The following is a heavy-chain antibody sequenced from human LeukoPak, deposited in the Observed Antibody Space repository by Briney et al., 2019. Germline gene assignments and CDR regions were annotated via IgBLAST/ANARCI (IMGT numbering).Heavy chain of an antibody. D-gene: IGHD3-22*01. CDR1: GGSISTYY. CDR3: ARLRLRYDSNGYSTSYEAVDI. CDR2: ISYSGST. J-gene: IGHJ3*02. Sequence: PSETLSLTCTVSGGSISTYYWSWIRQPPGTGLEWIGYISYSGSTDYNPSLKSRVTMSVDTSINQFSLKLSSVTAADTAVYYCARLRLRYDSNGYSTSYEAVDIWGQGTVVTVSS. V-gene: IGHV4-59*08.